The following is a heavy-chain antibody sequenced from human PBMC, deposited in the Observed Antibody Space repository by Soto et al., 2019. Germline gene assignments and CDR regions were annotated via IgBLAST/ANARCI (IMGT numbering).Heavy chain of an antibody. CDR1: GGTFSSYA. V-gene: IGHV1-69*13. CDR3: ARESVGVEGYHHYGMAV. D-gene: IGHD2-15*01. CDR2: IVPIFGTA. Sequence: SVKVSCKASGGTFSSYAISWVRQAPGQGLEWMGGIVPIFGTANYAQKFQGRVTITADESTSTAYMELSSLRSEDTAVYYCARESVGVEGYHHYGMAVWGQGSTVTVSS. J-gene: IGHJ6*02.